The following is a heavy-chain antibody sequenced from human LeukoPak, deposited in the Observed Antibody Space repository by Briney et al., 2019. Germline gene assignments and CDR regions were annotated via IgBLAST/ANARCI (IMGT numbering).Heavy chain of an antibody. D-gene: IGHD1-26*01. Sequence: PGGSLRLSCAASGFIFGDCYMNWIRQAPGKGLEWVSYISGSGNTKYYADSVKGRFTISRDNAKNSLYLQMNSLRAEDTAVYYCARPYYSGSSYYYGMDVWGQGTTVTVSS. V-gene: IGHV3-11*01. J-gene: IGHJ6*02. CDR3: ARPYYSGSSYYYGMDV. CDR1: GFIFGDCY. CDR2: ISGSGNTK.